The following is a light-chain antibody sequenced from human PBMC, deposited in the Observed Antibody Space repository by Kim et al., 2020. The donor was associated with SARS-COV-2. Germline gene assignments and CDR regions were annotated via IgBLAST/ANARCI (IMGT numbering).Light chain of an antibody. CDR2: RNN. Sequence: SYELTQPLSVSVALGPTARITCGGNNIGSKTVHWYQQKPGQAPLLVIYRNNNRPSGIPERFSGSNSGNTATLTISSAQAGDEADYYCQVWDSSTYVVFGG. V-gene: IGLV3-9*01. CDR3: QVWDSSTYVV. J-gene: IGLJ2*01. CDR1: NIGSKT.